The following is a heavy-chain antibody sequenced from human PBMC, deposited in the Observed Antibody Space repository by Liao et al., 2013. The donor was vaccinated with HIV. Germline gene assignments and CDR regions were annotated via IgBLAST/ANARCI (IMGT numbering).Heavy chain of an antibody. CDR3: ARDPGMVIGNIAYDI. J-gene: IGHJ3*02. V-gene: IGHV4-39*07. CDR2: IYYSGTT. D-gene: IGHD2/OR15-2a*01. Sequence: QVPLQESGPGLVKPSETLSLTCSVSGASISSDYYNWGWMRQPPGKGLEWIGNIYYSGTTYYNSSLKSRVTISLDMSKNQFSLKLDSVTAADTAVYYCARDPGMVIGNIAYDIWGRRDEMVTVSS. CDR1: GASISSDYYN.